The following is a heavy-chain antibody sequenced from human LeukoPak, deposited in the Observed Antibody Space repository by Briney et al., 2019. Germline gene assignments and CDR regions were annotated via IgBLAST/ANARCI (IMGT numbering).Heavy chain of an antibody. J-gene: IGHJ4*02. D-gene: IGHD3-10*01. Sequence: GGSLRLSCTASGFAFGDYAMNWVRQAPGKGLEWVGFIRSKTFGGTTESATSVKGRFTISRDDSKSTAYLQMDSLKTEDTAVYYCTRAWDYYGSGSYNYWGQGTLVTVSS. CDR3: TRAWDYYGSGSYNY. CDR2: IRSKTFGGTT. CDR1: GFAFGDYA. V-gene: IGHV3-49*04.